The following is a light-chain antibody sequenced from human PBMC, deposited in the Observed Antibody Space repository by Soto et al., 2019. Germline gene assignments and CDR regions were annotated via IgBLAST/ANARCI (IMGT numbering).Light chain of an antibody. CDR3: QSYDSSLSGSGV. CDR2: GNN. CDR1: SSNIGTGYD. Sequence: QSVLTQPPSVSGAPGQRVTISCTGSSSNIGTGYDVHWYQQLPGTAPKLLIYGNNNRPSGVPDRFSGSKSGTSASLAITGLQAEDEADYYCQSYDSSLSGSGVFGGGTNLTVL. J-gene: IGLJ2*01. V-gene: IGLV1-40*01.